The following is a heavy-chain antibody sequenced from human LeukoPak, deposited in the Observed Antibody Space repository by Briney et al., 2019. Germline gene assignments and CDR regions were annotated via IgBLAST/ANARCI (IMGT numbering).Heavy chain of an antibody. CDR1: GYTFTGYY. V-gene: IGHV1-2*02. CDR2: INPNSGGT. D-gene: IGHD5-18*01. Sequence: GASVTVSCTASGYTFTGYYMHWVRQAPGQGLEWMGWINPNSGGTNYAQKFQGRVTMTRDTSISTAYMELSRLRSDDTAVYYCARGAWIQGPHDYWGQGTLVTVSS. J-gene: IGHJ4*02. CDR3: ARGAWIQGPHDY.